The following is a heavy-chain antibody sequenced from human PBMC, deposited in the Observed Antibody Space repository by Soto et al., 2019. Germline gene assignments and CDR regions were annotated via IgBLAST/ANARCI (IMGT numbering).Heavy chain of an antibody. CDR3: ARFGILWWGPDAFDI. D-gene: IGHD2-21*01. CDR1: GGSISSSSYY. Sequence: QLQLQESGPGLVKPSETLSLTCTVSGGSISSSSYYWGWIRQPPGKGLEWIGSIYYSGSTYYNPSLKSRVTISVDTSKNQFSLKLSSVTAADTAVYYCARFGILWWGPDAFDIWGQGTMVTVSS. V-gene: IGHV4-39*01. J-gene: IGHJ3*02. CDR2: IYYSGST.